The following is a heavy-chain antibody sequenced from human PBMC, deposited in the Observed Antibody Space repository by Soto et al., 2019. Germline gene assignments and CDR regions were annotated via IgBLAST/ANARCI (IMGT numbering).Heavy chain of an antibody. J-gene: IGHJ4*02. Sequence: SETLSLTCTVSGGSISSGDYYWSWVRQPPGKGLEWIGYIYYSGSTYYNPSLKSRVTISVDTSKNQFSLKLSSVTAADTAVYYCARGQGGWYLATHFPYWGQGTLVTVS. D-gene: IGHD6-19*01. V-gene: IGHV4-30-4*01. CDR3: ARGQGGWYLATHFPY. CDR2: IYYSGST. CDR1: GGSISSGDYY.